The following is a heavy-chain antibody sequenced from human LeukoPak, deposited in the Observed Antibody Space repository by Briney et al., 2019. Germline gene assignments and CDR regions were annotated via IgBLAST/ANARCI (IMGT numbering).Heavy chain of an antibody. D-gene: IGHD2-15*01. Sequence: LQISCKGSGYSFTSYWISGVRQMPGKGLEWMGRIDPSDSYTNYSPSFQGHVTISAHQSISTAYLHWSSLKASDTAMYYCATTDCSGGSCYGSHYYYYGMDVWGQGTTVTVSS. CDR1: GYSFTSYW. CDR2: IDPSDSYT. CDR3: ATTDCSGGSCYGSHYYYYGMDV. V-gene: IGHV5-10-1*01. J-gene: IGHJ6*02.